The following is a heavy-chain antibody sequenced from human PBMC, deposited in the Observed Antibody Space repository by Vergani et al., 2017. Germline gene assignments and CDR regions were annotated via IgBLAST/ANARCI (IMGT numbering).Heavy chain of an antibody. CDR1: GYTFTSYD. Sequence: QVQLVQSGAEVKKPGASVKVSCTASGYTFTSYDISWVRQAPGQGLEWMGRIIPILGIANYAQKFKGRVTITADKTTSTAYMELSSLRSEDTAVYYCSSAMITVTTGDYWGQGTLVTVSS. V-gene: IGHV1-69*09. CDR3: SSAMITVTTGDY. CDR2: IIPILGIA. J-gene: IGHJ4*02. D-gene: IGHD4-17*01.